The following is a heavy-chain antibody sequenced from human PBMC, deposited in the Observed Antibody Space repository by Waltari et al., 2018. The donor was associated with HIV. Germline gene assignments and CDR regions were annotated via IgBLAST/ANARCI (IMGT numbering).Heavy chain of an antibody. J-gene: IGHJ5*02. CDR3: ARRPGVGYWFDP. V-gene: IGHV5-51*01. D-gene: IGHD6-13*01. CDR2: IYPGDSDT. Sequence: QLVQSGAEVKKPGESLNISCKGSEYSFSTFWIVWVRQMPGKGLEWMGMIYPGDSDTIYSPSFQGQVTISADKSINTAYLQWNSLKSSDTAIYYCARRPGVGYWFDPWGQGTLVTVSS. CDR1: EYSFSTFW.